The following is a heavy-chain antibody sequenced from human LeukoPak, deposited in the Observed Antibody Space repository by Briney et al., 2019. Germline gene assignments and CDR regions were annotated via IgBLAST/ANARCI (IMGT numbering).Heavy chain of an antibody. V-gene: IGHV3-13*01. Sequence: GGSLRLSRAASGFTFSSYDMHWVRQATGKGPEWVSAICTAGDTYYPGSVKGRLTISRENAKNSLYLQMNSLRAGDTAVYYCARGHYYDSSGSPKDAFDIWGQGTMVTVSS. CDR2: ICTAGDT. CDR3: ARGHYYDSSGSPKDAFDI. D-gene: IGHD3-22*01. CDR1: GFTFSSYD. J-gene: IGHJ3*02.